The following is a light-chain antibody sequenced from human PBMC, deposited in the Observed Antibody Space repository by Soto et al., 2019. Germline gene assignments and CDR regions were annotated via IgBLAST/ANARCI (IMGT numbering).Light chain of an antibody. V-gene: IGKV1-5*01. CDR1: QSISTS. CDR2: GAS. J-gene: IGKJ1*01. Sequence: DIQMTQSPSTLSASVGDRVTITCRATQSISTSLAWYQQKPGKAPNLLISGASNLESGVPSRFSGSGSGTEFTLTISSLQPDDFSSYYCQQYYTYSTFGQGTKVDTK. CDR3: QQYYTYST.